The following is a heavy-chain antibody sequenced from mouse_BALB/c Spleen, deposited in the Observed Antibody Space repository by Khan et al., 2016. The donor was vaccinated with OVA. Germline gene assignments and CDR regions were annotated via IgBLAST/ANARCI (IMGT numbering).Heavy chain of an antibody. CDR2: ISSGGST. D-gene: IGHD1-1*01. V-gene: IGHV5-6-5*01. CDR1: GFTFSTYA. CDR3: AGPGTTGWYFDV. J-gene: IGHJ1*01. Sequence: EVELVESGGGLVKPGGSLKLSCAASGFTFSTYAMSWVRQTPEKRLEWVASISSGGSTYYPDSVKGRFTISRDNARNILYLQMSSLRSEDTAMYYCAGPGTTGWYFDVWGAGTTVTVSS.